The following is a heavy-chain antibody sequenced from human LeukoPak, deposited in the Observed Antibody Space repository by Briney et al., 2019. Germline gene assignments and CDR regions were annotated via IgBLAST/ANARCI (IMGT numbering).Heavy chain of an antibody. CDR2: IKGEGNEK. Sequence: TGGSLRLSCAASGFTFSNYWMNWVRQAPGKGLEWVANIKGEGNEKNYVDSVKGRFSISRDNAKNSLYLQMDSLRAEDTAVYYCAKEGAYPIITYDSWGQGALVTVSS. D-gene: IGHD3-10*01. V-gene: IGHV3-7*01. CDR3: AKEGAYPIITYDS. CDR1: GFTFSNYW. J-gene: IGHJ5*01.